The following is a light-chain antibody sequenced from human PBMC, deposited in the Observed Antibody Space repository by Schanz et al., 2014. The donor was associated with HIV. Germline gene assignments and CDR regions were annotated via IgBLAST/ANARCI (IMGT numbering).Light chain of an antibody. CDR3: AAWDDSLNGVV. Sequence: QSVLAQSPSASGTPGQRVTISCSGSSSNIGSNYVYWFKQLPGTAPKLLIYSNNQRPSGVPDRFSGSKSGNTASLTVSGLQAEDEADYYCAAWDDSLNGVVFGGGTKPTVL. J-gene: IGLJ3*02. V-gene: IGLV1-44*01. CDR1: SSNIGSNY. CDR2: SNN.